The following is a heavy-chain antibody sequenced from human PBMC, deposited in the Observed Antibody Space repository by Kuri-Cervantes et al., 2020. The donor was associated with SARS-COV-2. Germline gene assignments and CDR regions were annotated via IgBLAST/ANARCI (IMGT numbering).Heavy chain of an antibody. J-gene: IGHJ6*02. CDR3: ATFTPYGSRSYYNRGDYYGMDV. V-gene: IGHV5-51*01. D-gene: IGHD3-10*01. Sequence: GESLKISCKGSGYSFTSYWIGWVRQMPGKGLEWMGIIYPGDSDTRYSPSFQGQVTISADKSISTAYLQWSSLKASDTAMYYCATFTPYGSRSYYNRGDYYGMDVWGQGTTVTVSS. CDR2: IYPGDSDT. CDR1: GYSFTSYW.